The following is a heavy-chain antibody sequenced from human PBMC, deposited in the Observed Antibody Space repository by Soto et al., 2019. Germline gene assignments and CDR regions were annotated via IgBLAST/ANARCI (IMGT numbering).Heavy chain of an antibody. Sequence: QVQLQQWGAGLLKPSETLSLTCAGYGGSFSGYYWSWIRQPPGKGLEWIGEINQSGSTNYNPALRIRVTISVDTSKNQFSLKLSSVTAADTAVYYCARTYSSSWSPFDYWGQGTLVTVSS. CDR3: ARTYSSSWSPFDY. V-gene: IGHV4-34*01. CDR1: GGSFSGYY. CDR2: INQSGST. J-gene: IGHJ4*02. D-gene: IGHD6-13*01.